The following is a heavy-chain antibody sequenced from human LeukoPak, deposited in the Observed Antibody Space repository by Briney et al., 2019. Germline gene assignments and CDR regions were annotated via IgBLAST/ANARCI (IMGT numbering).Heavy chain of an antibody. J-gene: IGHJ4*02. CDR1: GFTVSSYG. D-gene: IGHD2-15*01. CDR2: ISYDGSNK. V-gene: IGHV3-30*18. Sequence: GGSLRLSCAASGFTVSSYGMHWVRQAPGKGLEWVAVISYDGSNKYYADSVKGRFTISRDNSKNTLYLQMNSLRAEDTAVYYCAKASYCSGGSCSSMDYWGQGTLVTVSS. CDR3: AKASYCSGGSCSSMDY.